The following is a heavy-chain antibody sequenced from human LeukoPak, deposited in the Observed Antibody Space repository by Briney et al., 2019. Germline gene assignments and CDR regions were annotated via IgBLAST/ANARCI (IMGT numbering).Heavy chain of an antibody. V-gene: IGHV4-34*01. D-gene: IGHD3-16*02. CDR1: GGSFSGYY. CDR3: ARALLPPAVYVWGSYRYVPPGTPYYGMDV. J-gene: IGHJ6*02. Sequence: PSETLSLTCAVYGGSFSGYYWSWIRQPPGKGLEWIGEINHSGSTNYNPSLKSRVTISVDTSKNQFSLKLSSVTAADTAVYYCARALLPPAVYVWGSYRYVPPGTPYYGMDVWGQGTTVTVSS. CDR2: INHSGST.